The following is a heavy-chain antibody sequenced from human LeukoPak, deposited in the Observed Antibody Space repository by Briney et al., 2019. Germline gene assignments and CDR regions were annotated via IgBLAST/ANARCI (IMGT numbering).Heavy chain of an antibody. D-gene: IGHD6-19*01. CDR2: IYFSGTR. Sequence: SETLSLTCTVSGASIGFYYWSWIRQPPGKGWEWIGDIYFSGTRNYNPSLKSRVTISGDTSKSQFSLKLSSVTAADTAVYYCARHVSGWYPLLDHWGQGILVAVSS. CDR3: ARHVSGWYPLLDH. CDR1: GASIGFYY. J-gene: IGHJ4*02. V-gene: IGHV4-59*08.